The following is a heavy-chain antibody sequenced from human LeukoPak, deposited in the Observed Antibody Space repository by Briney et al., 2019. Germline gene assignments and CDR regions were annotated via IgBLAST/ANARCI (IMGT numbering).Heavy chain of an antibody. Sequence: SVKVSCKTSGGTFSSYGISWVRQAPGQGLEWMGGIIPIFGTANYAQKFQGRVTITADESTSTAYMELSSLRSEDTAVYYCARAFGAGFDPWGQGTLVTVSS. CDR1: GGTFSSYG. D-gene: IGHD3-3*01. V-gene: IGHV1-69*13. CDR2: IIPIFGTA. J-gene: IGHJ5*02. CDR3: ARAFGAGFDP.